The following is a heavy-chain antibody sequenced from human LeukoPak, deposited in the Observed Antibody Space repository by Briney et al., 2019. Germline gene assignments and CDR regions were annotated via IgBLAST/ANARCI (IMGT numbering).Heavy chain of an antibody. V-gene: IGHV3-53*01. CDR1: GFTVSSSY. J-gene: IGHJ4*02. Sequence: PGRSLRLSCAASGFTVSSSYMSWVRPAPGEVLGWVSVLYSGVSTYYADSVNGRFTISRDTSKNTLYLHMTSLRAEDTAMYYCARKLAVAGHWGFDYWGQGTLVTVSS. CDR3: ARKLAVAGHWGFDY. D-gene: IGHD6-19*01. CDR2: LYSGVST.